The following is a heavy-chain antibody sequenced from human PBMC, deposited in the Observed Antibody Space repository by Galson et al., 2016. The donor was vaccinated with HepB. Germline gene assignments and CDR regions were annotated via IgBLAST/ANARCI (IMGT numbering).Heavy chain of an antibody. J-gene: IGHJ3*01. CDR3: ARDSSSGLRTFDV. D-gene: IGHD4-17*01. CDR2: IYSSGYS. Sequence: LRLSCAASGFTFSSHAMNWVRQAPGKGLEWIGYIYSSGYSYSNPSLKSRLAISADTSKNQFSLKLNSVTAADTAVYYCARDSSSGLRTFDVWGQGRMVTVSS. V-gene: IGHV4-59*06. CDR1: GFTFSSHA.